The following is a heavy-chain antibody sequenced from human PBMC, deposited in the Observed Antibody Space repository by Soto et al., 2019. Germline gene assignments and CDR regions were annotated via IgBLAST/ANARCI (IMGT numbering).Heavy chain of an antibody. V-gene: IGHV4-4*02. J-gene: IGHJ4*02. Sequence: PWETLSLTCAVSGGSISSTNWWSWVRQPPGKGLEWIGEIYHSGITNYNPSLKSRVSISVDKSKNQFSLDLSSVTAADTAVYYCATMGPPVTGLYYFDYWGQGTLVTVSS. CDR1: GGSISSTNW. CDR3: ATMGPPVTGLYYFDY. D-gene: IGHD1-26*01. CDR2: IYHSGIT.